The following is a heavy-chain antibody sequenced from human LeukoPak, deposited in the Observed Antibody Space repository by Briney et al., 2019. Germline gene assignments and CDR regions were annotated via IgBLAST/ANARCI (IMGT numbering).Heavy chain of an antibody. Sequence: GGSLRLSCAAPGFTFSSYSMNWVRQAPGKGLEWVSYISSSSSTIYYADSVKGRFTISRDNAKNSLYLQMNSLRAEDTAVYYCATGRSYYDSSGYYYTTGADYWGQGTLVTVSS. CDR1: GFTFSSYS. V-gene: IGHV3-48*01. CDR3: ATGRSYYDSSGYYYTTGADY. J-gene: IGHJ4*02. D-gene: IGHD3-22*01. CDR2: ISSSSSTI.